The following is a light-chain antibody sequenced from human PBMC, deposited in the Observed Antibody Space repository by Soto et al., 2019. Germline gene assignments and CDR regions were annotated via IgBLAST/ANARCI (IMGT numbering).Light chain of an antibody. Sequence: EIQLTQSLSTLSASVGEKVTITCRDSQSISSWLAWYQQKPGKAPKLLIYDASSLESGVPSRFSGSGSGTEFTLTISSLQPDDFATYYCQQYNSYLITFGQGTRLEIK. CDR3: QQYNSYLIT. J-gene: IGKJ5*01. CDR1: QSISSW. CDR2: DAS. V-gene: IGKV1-5*01.